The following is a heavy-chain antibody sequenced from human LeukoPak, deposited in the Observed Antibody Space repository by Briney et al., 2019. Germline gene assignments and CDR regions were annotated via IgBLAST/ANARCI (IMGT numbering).Heavy chain of an antibody. Sequence: SVKVSCKFSGGSITNYAISWVRQAPGQGLDWMGRITPLLDSTNYAPKFQGRVTITADKSTNTTFMELSSLTSEDTAMYFCTRLVAGGFDSWGQGSLVTVSS. V-gene: IGHV1-69*06. CDR3: TRLVAGGFDS. J-gene: IGHJ4*02. CDR1: GGSITNYA. CDR2: ITPLLDST. D-gene: IGHD2-15*01.